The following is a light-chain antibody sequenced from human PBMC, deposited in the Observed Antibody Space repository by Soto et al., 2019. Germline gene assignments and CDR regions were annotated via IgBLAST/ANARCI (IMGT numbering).Light chain of an antibody. V-gene: IGLV2-14*01. Sequence: QSVLTQPASVSGSPGQSITISCTGTSSDVGNYIFVSWYRQHPGKAPKLMIYDINNRPSGVSNRFSGSKSGNTASLTISGLQAEDEADYYCVSYTTSASYVFGTATKATV. CDR3: VSYTTSASYV. CDR1: SSDVGNYIF. CDR2: DIN. J-gene: IGLJ1*01.